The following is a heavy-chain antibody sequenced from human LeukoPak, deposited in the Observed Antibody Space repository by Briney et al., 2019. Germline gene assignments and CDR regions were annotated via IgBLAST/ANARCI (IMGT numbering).Heavy chain of an antibody. Sequence: PSETLSLTCTASGGSISSYYWSWIRQPPGKGLEWIGYISYSGSTNFNPSLKSRVTISVDTSKNQFSLKLSSVTAADTAVNYCAREGTAGTNLNWFDPWGQGTLVTVSS. D-gene: IGHD1-14*01. J-gene: IGHJ5*02. CDR1: GGSISSYY. CDR2: ISYSGST. CDR3: AREGTAGTNLNWFDP. V-gene: IGHV4-59*01.